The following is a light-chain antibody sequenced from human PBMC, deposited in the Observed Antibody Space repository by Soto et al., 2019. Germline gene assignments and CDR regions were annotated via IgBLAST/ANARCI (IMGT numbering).Light chain of an antibody. Sequence: SVLTQPASVSGCPGQSITISCTGTSSDVGAYKYVSWYQQHPGKAPKVMIYEVSNRPSGVSNRFSGSKSGNTASLTISGLQAEDEADYFCSSYSSSSTLFVFGTGTKVT. CDR3: SSYSSSSTLFV. V-gene: IGLV2-14*01. CDR2: EVS. CDR1: SSDVGAYKY. J-gene: IGLJ1*01.